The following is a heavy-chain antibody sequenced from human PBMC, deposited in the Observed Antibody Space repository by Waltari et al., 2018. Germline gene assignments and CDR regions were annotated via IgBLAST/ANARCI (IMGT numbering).Heavy chain of an antibody. Sequence: QVQLVESGGGVVQPGGSLRLSCAASGFTFSSYGMHWVRRAPGKGLEWVAFIRYDGSNKYYADSVKGRFTISRDNSKNTLYLQMNSLRAEDTAVYYCAKAQVGDFWTLSDYWGQGTLVTVSS. CDR2: IRYDGSNK. CDR3: AKAQVGDFWTLSDY. J-gene: IGHJ4*02. D-gene: IGHD3-3*01. CDR1: GFTFSSYG. V-gene: IGHV3-30*02.